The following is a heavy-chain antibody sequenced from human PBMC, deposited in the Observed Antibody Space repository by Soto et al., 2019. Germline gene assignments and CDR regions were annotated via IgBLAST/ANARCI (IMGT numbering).Heavy chain of an antibody. Sequence: TISLTWSVPEGYIRGGYDSRSWKQQPPGKGLKWIGCIYNSGSTYYNSSLESRGTISGDRAKNDCFLNLTSVTAADTAVYYCATYRKFFQIWGQGTKVTVSS. V-gene: IGHV4-30-2*01. CDR3: ATYRKFFQI. J-gene: IGHJ3*02. CDR1: EGYIRGGYDS. CDR2: IYNSGST.